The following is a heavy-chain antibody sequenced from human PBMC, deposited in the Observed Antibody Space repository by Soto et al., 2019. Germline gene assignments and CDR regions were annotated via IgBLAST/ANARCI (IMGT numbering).Heavy chain of an antibody. D-gene: IGHD2-8*02. CDR1: GDSISAYS. V-gene: IGHV4-59*12. CDR2: IHYSGST. J-gene: IGHJ4*02. CDR3: ARDKITGLFDY. Sequence: PSETLSLTCTVSGDSISAYSWSWVRQPPGKGLEWIGNIHYSGSTNYNPSLKSRVTISVDTSKNQFSLKLTSVTAADTAVYYCARDKITGLFDYWGQGTLVTVSS.